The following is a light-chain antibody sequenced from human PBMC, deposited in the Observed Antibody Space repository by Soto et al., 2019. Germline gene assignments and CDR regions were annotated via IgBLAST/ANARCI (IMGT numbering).Light chain of an antibody. CDR2: DAS. J-gene: IGKJ5*01. CDR3: QQYYSYPIT. CDR1: QSISSW. V-gene: IGKV1-5*01. Sequence: DIQMTQSPSSLSASVGDRFTITWRASQSISSWLAWYQQKPGKAPKLLIYDASTLQSGVPSRFSGSGSGTDFTLTISCLQSEDFATYYCQQYYSYPITFGQGTRLEI.